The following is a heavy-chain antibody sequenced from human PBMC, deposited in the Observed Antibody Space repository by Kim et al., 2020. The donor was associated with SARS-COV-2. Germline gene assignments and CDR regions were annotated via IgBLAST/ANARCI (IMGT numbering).Heavy chain of an antibody. Sequence: GGSLRLSCAASGFTFSSYAMHWVRQAPGKGLEWVAVISYDGSNKYYADSVKGRFTISRDNSKNTLYLQMNSLRAEDTAVYYCARENPNYYDSSGYYYALGDFDYWGQGTLVTVSS. V-gene: IGHV3-30-3*01. D-gene: IGHD3-22*01. J-gene: IGHJ4*02. CDR3: ARENPNYYDSSGYYYALGDFDY. CDR2: ISYDGSNK. CDR1: GFTFSSYA.